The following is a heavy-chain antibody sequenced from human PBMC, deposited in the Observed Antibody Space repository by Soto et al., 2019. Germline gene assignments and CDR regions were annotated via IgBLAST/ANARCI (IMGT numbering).Heavy chain of an antibody. D-gene: IGHD6-6*01. J-gene: IGHJ4*02. CDR2: LINSGEST. CDR1: GFNISYNA. Sequence: PGGSLRLSCVASGFNISYNAMSWVRQAPGKGLQWVSTLINSGESTYYAGSVKGRFTIYRDSSKNTLYLQMNSLRAEDTAVYYCARLPRGTAPRPAYWGQGTLVTVSS. V-gene: IGHV3-23*01. CDR3: ARLPRGTAPRPAY.